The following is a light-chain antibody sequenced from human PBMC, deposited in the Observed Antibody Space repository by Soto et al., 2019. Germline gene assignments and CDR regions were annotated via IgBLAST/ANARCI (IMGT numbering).Light chain of an antibody. V-gene: IGKV3-20*01. Sequence: ILLTQSPGTLSLSPGERATLSCRASQSLTSDYLAWYQQKPGQTPRLLIHGASSRATGIPDRFSGSGSGTDFTLTISRLEPEDSAVYYCQQSGRPFGQGTKV. CDR1: QSLTSDY. CDR2: GAS. CDR3: QQSGRP. J-gene: IGKJ1*01.